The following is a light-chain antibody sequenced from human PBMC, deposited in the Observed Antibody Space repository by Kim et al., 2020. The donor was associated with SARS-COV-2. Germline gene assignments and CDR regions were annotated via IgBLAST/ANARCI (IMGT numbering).Light chain of an antibody. J-gene: IGLJ1*01. CDR1: SSDIGSST. CDR2: SND. V-gene: IGLV1-44*01. Sequence: QSVLTQPPSASGTPGQTVTISCSGSSSDIGSSTVSWYQQVPGTAPKLLMYSNDQRPSGVPGRFSGSKSGTSASLASSGLQSDDEADYYCAARDDRLNGYVFGTGTKVNVL. CDR3: AARDDRLNGYV.